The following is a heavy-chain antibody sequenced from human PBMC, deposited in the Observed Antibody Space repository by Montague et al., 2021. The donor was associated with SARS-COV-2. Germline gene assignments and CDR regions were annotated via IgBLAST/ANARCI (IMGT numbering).Heavy chain of an antibody. CDR3: ARAVTTGIDWFDP. CDR1: GGSISSHY. CDR2: VNHGGST. Sequence: SETLSLTCTVSGGSISSHYWSWIRQPPGKGLEWIGEVNHGGSTNYNPSLKSRVTISLDTSKNQFSLRLNSVTAADTAVYYCARAVTTGIDWFDPWGQGTLVIVSS. V-gene: IGHV4-34*01. D-gene: IGHD4-17*01. J-gene: IGHJ5*02.